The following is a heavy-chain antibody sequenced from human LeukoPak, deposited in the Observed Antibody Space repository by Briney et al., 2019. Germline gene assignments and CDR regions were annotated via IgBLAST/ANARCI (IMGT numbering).Heavy chain of an antibody. J-gene: IGHJ3*02. CDR2: IYYSGST. CDR3: ARHSPYSSGWPGGDAFDI. Sequence: SETLSLTCTVSGGSISSYYWSWIRQPPGKGLEWIGYIYYSGSTNYNPSLKSRVTISVDTSKNQFSLKLSSVTAADTAMYYCARHSPYSSGWPGGDAFDIWGQGTMVTVPS. D-gene: IGHD6-19*01. V-gene: IGHV4-59*08. CDR1: GGSISSYY.